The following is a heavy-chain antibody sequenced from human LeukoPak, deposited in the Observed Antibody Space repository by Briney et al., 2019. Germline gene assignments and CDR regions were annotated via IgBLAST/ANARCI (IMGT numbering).Heavy chain of an antibody. CDR2: IYYSGST. Sequence: SETLSLTCTVSGGSISSGGYYWSWIRQHPGKGLEWIGYIYYSGSTYYNPSLKSRVTISVDTSKNQFSLKLSSVTAADTAVYYCASQGWSGYWFDYWGQGTLVTVSS. J-gene: IGHJ4*02. V-gene: IGHV4-31*03. CDR3: ASQGWSGYWFDY. CDR1: GGSISSGGYY. D-gene: IGHD3-3*01.